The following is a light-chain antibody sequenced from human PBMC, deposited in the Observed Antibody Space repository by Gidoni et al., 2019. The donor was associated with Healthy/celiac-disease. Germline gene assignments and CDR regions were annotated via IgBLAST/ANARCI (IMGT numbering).Light chain of an antibody. V-gene: IGKV3-11*01. J-gene: IGKJ3*01. Sequence: EIVLTQSPATLSLSPGERATLSCRASQSVSSYLAWYQQKPGQAPRLLIYDASNRATGIPARFSGSGSGTDFTLTISSLEPEDFAVYYCQQRSGFTFGPXTKVDIK. CDR3: QQRSGFT. CDR2: DAS. CDR1: QSVSSY.